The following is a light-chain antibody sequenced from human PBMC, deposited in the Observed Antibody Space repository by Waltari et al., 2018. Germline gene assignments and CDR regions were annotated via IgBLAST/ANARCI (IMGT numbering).Light chain of an antibody. Sequence: TWGASENVNNYLNWYQQKPGKAPKLLIYKASTLQSGVPSRFSGSGSGTDYTFTISSLQSEDVATYYCQHNYGTPYSFGQGTKVEIK. J-gene: IGKJ2*03. V-gene: IGKV1-39*01. CDR2: KAS. CDR3: QHNYGTPYS. CDR1: ENVNNY.